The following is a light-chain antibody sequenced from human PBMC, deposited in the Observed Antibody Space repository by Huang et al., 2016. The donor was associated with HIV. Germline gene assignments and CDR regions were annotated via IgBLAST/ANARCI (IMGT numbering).Light chain of an antibody. CDR2: EAS. J-gene: IGKJ2*01. CDR1: QGIGNS. Sequence: ERVLTQSPGTLSVSPGERATRSCRTSQGIGNSLAWYQLKPGQAPRLLIYEASTRASDVPARFSGGGSEIDFTLTISGLQSEDSAVYYCQQYHEWPRTFGQGTKVEIK. V-gene: IGKV3-15*01. CDR3: QQYHEWPRT.